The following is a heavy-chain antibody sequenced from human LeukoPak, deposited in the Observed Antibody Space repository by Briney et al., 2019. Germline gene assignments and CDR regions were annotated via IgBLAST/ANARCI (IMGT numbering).Heavy chain of an antibody. CDR3: ASFTAAAGNPSLHFDY. V-gene: IGHV1-69*05. CDR2: IIPIFGTA. Sequence: GASVKVSCKASGGTFSSYAISWVRQAPGQGLEWMGGIIPIFGTANYAQKFQGRVTITTDESTSTAYMELSSLRSEDTAVYNCASFTAAAGNPSLHFDYWGQGTLVTVSS. D-gene: IGHD6-13*01. J-gene: IGHJ4*02. CDR1: GGTFSSYA.